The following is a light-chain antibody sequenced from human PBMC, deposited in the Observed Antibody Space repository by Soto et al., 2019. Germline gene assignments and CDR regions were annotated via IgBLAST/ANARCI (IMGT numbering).Light chain of an antibody. CDR3: SSYTSSSTYV. CDR2: EVS. V-gene: IGLV2-14*01. Sequence: QSALTQPASVSGSPGQSITISCTGTSSDVGGYNYVSWYQQHPGKAPKLMIYEVSNRPSGVSNRFSGSKSGNTASLTISGLQAEDEADYYCSSYTSSSTYVFETG. CDR1: SSDVGGYNY. J-gene: IGLJ1*01.